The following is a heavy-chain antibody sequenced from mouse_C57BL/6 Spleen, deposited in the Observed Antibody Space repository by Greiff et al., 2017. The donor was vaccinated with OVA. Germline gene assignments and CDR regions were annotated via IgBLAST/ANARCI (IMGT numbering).Heavy chain of an antibody. J-gene: IGHJ3*01. D-gene: IGHD4-1*01. CDR1: GYTFTSYW. CDR2: IDPSDSYT. V-gene: IGHV1-50*01. CDR3: AITGTVAY. Sequence: QVQLKQPGAELVKPGASVKLSCKASGYTFTSYWMQWVKQRPGQGLAWIGEIDPSDSYTNYNQKFKGKATLTVDTSSSTAYMQLSSLTSEDSAVYYCAITGTVAYWGQGTLVTVSA.